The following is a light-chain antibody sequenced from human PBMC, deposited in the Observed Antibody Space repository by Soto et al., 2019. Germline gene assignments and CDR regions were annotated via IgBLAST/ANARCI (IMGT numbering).Light chain of an antibody. V-gene: IGLV1-44*01. J-gene: IGLJ2*01. CDR3: AAWDDSLNGVV. CDR2: TNN. CDR1: NSNIGSNT. Sequence: QSVLTQPPSASGTPGQRVTISCSGSNSNIGSNTVNWYQQLPGTAPKLLIYTNNQRPSWVPARFSGSKSGTSASLAISGLQSEDEADYCCAAWDDSLNGVVFGGGTKLTVL.